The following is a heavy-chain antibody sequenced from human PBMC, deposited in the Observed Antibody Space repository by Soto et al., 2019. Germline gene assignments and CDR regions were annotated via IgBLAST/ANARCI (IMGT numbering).Heavy chain of an antibody. CDR2: INAGNGNT. CDR3: ARRPGGSLTQFDP. V-gene: IGHV1-3*01. CDR1: GYTFTSYA. J-gene: IGHJ5*02. D-gene: IGHD2-15*01. Sequence: ASVKVSCKASGYTFTSYAMHWVRQAPGQRLEWMGWINAGNGNTKYSQKFQGRVTITRDTSASTAHMELSSLRSEDTAVYYCARRPGGSLTQFDPWGQGTLVTVSS.